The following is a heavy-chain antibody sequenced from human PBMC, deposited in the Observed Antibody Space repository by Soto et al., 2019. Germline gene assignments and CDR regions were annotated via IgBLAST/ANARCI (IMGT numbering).Heavy chain of an antibody. CDR3: ARVNVVVAAMESFDY. CDR1: GYTFTSYY. Sequence: QVQLVQSGAEVKKTGASVKVSCKASGYTFTSYYMHWVRQAPGQGLEWMGIINPSGGSTSYAQKFQGRVTMTRDTSTSTVYMELSSLRSEDTAVHYCARVNVVVAAMESFDYWGQGTLVTVSS. V-gene: IGHV1-46*01. D-gene: IGHD2-15*01. CDR2: INPSGGST. J-gene: IGHJ4*02.